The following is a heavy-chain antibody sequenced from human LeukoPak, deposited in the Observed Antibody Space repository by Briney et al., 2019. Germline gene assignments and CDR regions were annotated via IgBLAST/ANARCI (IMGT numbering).Heavy chain of an antibody. Sequence: ASVKVSGKPSGDAFTDYCIPWAGHPPGQGLEWMGWINPNSGGTNYAQKFQGRVTMTRDTSISTAYMELTRLIAGDTAVYNCPTPLYIVVVPPAMLRPYWGQGTLVTVSS. D-gene: IGHD2-2*01. CDR2: INPNSGGT. J-gene: IGHJ4*02. CDR3: PTPLYIVVVPPAMLRPY. V-gene: IGHV1-2*02. CDR1: GDAFTDYC.